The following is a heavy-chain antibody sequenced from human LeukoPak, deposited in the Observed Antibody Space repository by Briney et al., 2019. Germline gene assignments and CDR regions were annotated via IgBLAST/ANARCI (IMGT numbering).Heavy chain of an antibody. D-gene: IGHD6-13*01. CDR3: ARDKSSSWYASSEYFQH. CDR1: GGTFSSYA. CDR2: IIPIVGIA. V-gene: IGHV1-69*04. Sequence: SVKVSCKASGGTFSSYAISWVRQAPGQGLEWMGRIIPIVGIANYAQKFQGRVTITEDKSTSTAYMELSSLRSEDTAVYYCARDKSSSWYASSEYFQHWGQGTLVTVSS. J-gene: IGHJ1*01.